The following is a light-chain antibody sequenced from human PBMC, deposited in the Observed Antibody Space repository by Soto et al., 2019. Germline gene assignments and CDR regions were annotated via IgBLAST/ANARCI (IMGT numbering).Light chain of an antibody. CDR3: QHSDSSPRT. CDR2: GAS. J-gene: IGKJ1*01. V-gene: IGKV3-15*01. CDR1: QSVSSN. Sequence: IGRPQSPATLSVSPGERATLSCRASQSVSSNLAWYQQKPGQAPRLLIYGASTRATGIPDRFSGSGSGTDFTLTISRLEPEDLAVYYCQHSDSSPRTFGQGTKVDIK.